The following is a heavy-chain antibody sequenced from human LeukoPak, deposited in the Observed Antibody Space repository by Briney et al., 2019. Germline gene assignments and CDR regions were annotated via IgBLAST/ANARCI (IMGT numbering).Heavy chain of an antibody. Sequence: SETLSLTCTVSGYSISSGYYWSWIRQPPGKGLEWIGEINHSGSTNYNPSLKSRVTISVDTSKNQFSLKLSSVTAADTAVYYCARGGTAMVPLDYWGQGTLVTVSS. D-gene: IGHD5-18*01. V-gene: IGHV4-38-2*02. CDR1: GYSISSGYY. CDR3: ARGGTAMVPLDY. J-gene: IGHJ4*02. CDR2: INHSGST.